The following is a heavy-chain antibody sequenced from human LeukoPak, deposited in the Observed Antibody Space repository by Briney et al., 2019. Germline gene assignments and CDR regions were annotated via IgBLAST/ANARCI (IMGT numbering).Heavy chain of an antibody. CDR3: AQNVDIVATPPTD. V-gene: IGHV4-39*07. D-gene: IGHD5-12*01. CDR1: GGSISSSSYY. Sequence: PETLSLTCTVSGGSISSSSYYWGWIRQPPGKGLEWIGSIYYSGSTYYNPSLKSRVTISVDTSKNQFSLKLSSVTAADTAVYYCAQNVDIVATPPTDWGQGTLVTVSS. J-gene: IGHJ4*02. CDR2: IYYSGST.